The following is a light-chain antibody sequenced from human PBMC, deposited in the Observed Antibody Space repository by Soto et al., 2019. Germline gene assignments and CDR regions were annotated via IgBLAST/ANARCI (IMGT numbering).Light chain of an antibody. Sequence: DIQMTQSPSSLSASVGDRVTITCRASQDISNYLAWYQQRPGKLPKLLIYAASTLQTGVPSRFSGSGSQTDFTLTISSLQPEDVATYYCQQYNSAHGTFGQGTHLEIK. CDR2: AAS. CDR3: QQYNSAHGT. CDR1: QDISNY. J-gene: IGKJ5*01. V-gene: IGKV1-27*01.